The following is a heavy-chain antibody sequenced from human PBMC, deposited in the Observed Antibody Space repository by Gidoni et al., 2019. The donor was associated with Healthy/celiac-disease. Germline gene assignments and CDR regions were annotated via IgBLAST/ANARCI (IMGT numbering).Heavy chain of an antibody. Sequence: QITLKESGPTLVKPTQTLTLTCTFTGFTLSTSGVGVGWIRQPPGKAMEWLALIYWDDDKRYSTSLKSRLTITKDTSKNQVVLTMTNMDPVDTATYYCAHFRYSREFYGMDVWGQGTTVTVSS. J-gene: IGHJ6*02. CDR1: GFTLSTSGVG. CDR3: AHFRYSREFYGMDV. D-gene: IGHD3-10*01. V-gene: IGHV2-5*02. CDR2: IYWDDDK.